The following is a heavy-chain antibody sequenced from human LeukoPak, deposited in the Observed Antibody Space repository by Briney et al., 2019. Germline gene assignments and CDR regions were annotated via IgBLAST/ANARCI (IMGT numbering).Heavy chain of an antibody. CDR2: INYNGDST. D-gene: IGHD6-19*01. V-gene: IGHV3-64D*06. J-gene: IGHJ4*02. Sequence: GGSLRLSCSASGFIVSSYAIHCVRQAPGKGLEYVSAINYNGDSTSYTDSVKDRFTISRDNSKNTVYLQMSSLRADDTAVYYCVKDRGCFIRDFDHWGQGTLVTVSS. CDR1: GFIVSSYA. CDR3: VKDRGCFIRDFDH.